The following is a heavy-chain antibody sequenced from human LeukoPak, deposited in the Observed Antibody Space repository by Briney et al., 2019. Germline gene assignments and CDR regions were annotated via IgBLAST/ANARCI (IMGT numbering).Heavy chain of an antibody. CDR3: AAGTGYSGNDY. CDR1: GGSISSGDYY. D-gene: IGHD3/OR15-3a*01. J-gene: IGHJ4*02. V-gene: IGHV4-30-4*01. CDR2: IYYSGST. Sequence: PSETLSLTCTVSGGSISSGDYYWSWIRQPPGKGLEWIGYIYYSGSTYYNPSLKSRVTISVDTSKNQFSLKLSSVTAADTAVYYCAAGTGYSGNDYWGQGTLVTVSS.